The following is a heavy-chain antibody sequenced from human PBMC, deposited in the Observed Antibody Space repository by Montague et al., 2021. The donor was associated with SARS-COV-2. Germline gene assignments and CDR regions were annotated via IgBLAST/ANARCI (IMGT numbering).Heavy chain of an antibody. CDR1: GGSITSYY. CDR2: VFNSGIT. Sequence: SETLSLTCSVSGGSITSYYWCWIRQSPGKGLGWIGYVFNSGITDYNPSLRSRVTISVDMSKNQLSLPLNSVTAADSAVYYCTRTEYNWNDWFDPWGQGTLVTVSS. J-gene: IGHJ5*02. CDR3: TRTEYNWNDWFDP. V-gene: IGHV4-59*13. D-gene: IGHD1-20*01.